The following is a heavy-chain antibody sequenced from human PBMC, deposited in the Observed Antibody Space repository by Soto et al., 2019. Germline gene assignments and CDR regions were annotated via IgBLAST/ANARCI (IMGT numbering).Heavy chain of an antibody. V-gene: IGHV4-34*01. CDR2: INHSGST. CDR3: ARGGTVTSYNWFDP. D-gene: IGHD4-17*01. Sequence: QVQLQQWGAGLLKPSETLSLTCAVYGGSFSGYYWSWIRQPPGKGLEWIGEINHSGSTNYNPSLKCRVTISVDTSKNQFSLKQYSVTAVDTAVYYCARGGTVTSYNWFDPWGQGTLVTVSS. J-gene: IGHJ5*02. CDR1: GGSFSGYY.